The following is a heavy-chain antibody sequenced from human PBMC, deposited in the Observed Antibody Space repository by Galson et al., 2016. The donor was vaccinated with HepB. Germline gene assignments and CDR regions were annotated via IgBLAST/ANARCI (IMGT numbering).Heavy chain of an antibody. Sequence: SVKVSCKASGYTFTSYGVSWVRQAPGQGLEWMGWISAYNGNANYAQKLRGRVTMTTAPATSTVYMELRSLRSDDTAVYYCARDAVSGNYYFLDYWGQGTLVTVSS. V-gene: IGHV1-18*01. D-gene: IGHD1-26*01. CDR3: ARDAVSGNYYFLDY. J-gene: IGHJ4*02. CDR2: ISAYNGNA. CDR1: GYTFTSYG.